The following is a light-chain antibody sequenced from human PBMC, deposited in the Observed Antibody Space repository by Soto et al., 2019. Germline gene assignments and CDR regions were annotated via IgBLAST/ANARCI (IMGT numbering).Light chain of an antibody. CDR2: WAS. Sequence: DIVMTQSPDSLAVSLGERATINCKSSQSVSYSSNNNNYFAWYQQKPGQPPKLLIYWASTRESGVPDRFSGSGSGTDFTLTISILQAEDVAVYYCQPYSSIPWTFGQGTKVEIK. J-gene: IGKJ1*01. CDR1: QSVSYSSNNNNY. V-gene: IGKV4-1*01. CDR3: QPYSSIPWT.